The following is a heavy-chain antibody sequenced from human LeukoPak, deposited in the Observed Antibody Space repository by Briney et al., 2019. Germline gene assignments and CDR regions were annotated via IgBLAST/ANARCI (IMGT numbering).Heavy chain of an antibody. CDR3: ARARYSDGVGCFDY. CDR2: IYSRGNT. Sequence: SETLSLTCTVSSGSITNYYWDWFRQPPGKTLEWIGWIYSRGNTNYNPSLRSRVTVSVDMSRNQFALRLTSVTAADTAVYYCARARYSDGVGCFDYWGQGALVTISS. D-gene: IGHD2-8*01. V-gene: IGHV4-59*01. CDR1: SGSITNYY. J-gene: IGHJ4*02.